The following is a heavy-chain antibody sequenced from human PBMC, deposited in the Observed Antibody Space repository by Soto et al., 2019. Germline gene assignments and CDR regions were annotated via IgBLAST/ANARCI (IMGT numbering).Heavy chain of an antibody. D-gene: IGHD2-21*01. J-gene: IGHJ4*02. CDR3: ARGLAYCGGDCYSGRTYYFDY. CDR1: FGSFIGYY. Sequence: SETLSLTCAVYFGSFIGYYCSWIRPPPGKGLEWIGEINHSGSTNYNPSLKSRVTISVDTSKNQFSLKLSSVTAADTAVYYCARGLAYCGGDCYSGRTYYFDYWGQGTLVTVSS. CDR2: INHSGST. V-gene: IGHV4-34*01.